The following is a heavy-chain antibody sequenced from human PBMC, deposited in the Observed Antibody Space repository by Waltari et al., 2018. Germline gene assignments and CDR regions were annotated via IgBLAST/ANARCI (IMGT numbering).Heavy chain of an antibody. V-gene: IGHV3-48*03. CDR2: ISSSGTSI. J-gene: IGHJ4*02. CDR3: ARAAITGTGFDF. CDR1: GFPVTTYE. D-gene: IGHD1-20*01. Sequence: EMQLVESGGGLVQPGGSLRLSCAASGFPVTTYEMNWVRQAPGKGLEWISYISSSGTSIYYADSVKGRFTISRDNAQDSLYLQMNSLRAEDTAVYYCARAAITGTGFDFWGQGSLVTVSS.